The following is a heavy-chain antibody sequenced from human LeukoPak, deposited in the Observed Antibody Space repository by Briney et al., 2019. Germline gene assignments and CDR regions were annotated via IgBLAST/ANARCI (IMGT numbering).Heavy chain of an antibody. D-gene: IGHD6-13*01. V-gene: IGHV4-61*01. CDR2: IYYSGST. CDR3: AREAVAAAGSHFDY. Sequence: SETLSLTCTVSGGSISSSSYYWSWIRQPPGKGLEWIGYIYYSGSTNYNPSLKSRVTISVDTSKNQFSLKLSSVTAADTAVYYCAREAVAAAGSHFDYWGQGTLVTVSS. CDR1: GGSISSSSYY. J-gene: IGHJ4*02.